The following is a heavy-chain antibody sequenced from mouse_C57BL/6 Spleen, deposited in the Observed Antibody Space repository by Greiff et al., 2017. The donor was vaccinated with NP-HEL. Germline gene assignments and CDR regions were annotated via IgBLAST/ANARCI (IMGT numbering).Heavy chain of an antibody. CDR2: IYPVSGEN. J-gene: IGHJ4*01. CDR1: GYTFTDHI. Sequence: VQLQQSGAELASPGASVTLSCKASGYTFTDHIMNWVKKRPGQGLEWIGRIYPVSGENNYNQKFIGKATFSVDRCSSTVYMVLKSLTSEDPAVYYCGRAAQAYYAMDYWGQGTSVTVSS. CDR3: GRAAQAYYAMDY. D-gene: IGHD3-2*02. V-gene: IGHV1-11*01.